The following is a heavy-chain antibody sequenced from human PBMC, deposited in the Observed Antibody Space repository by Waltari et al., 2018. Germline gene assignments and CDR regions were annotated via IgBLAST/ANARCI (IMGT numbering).Heavy chain of an antibody. D-gene: IGHD6-13*01. J-gene: IGHJ4*02. CDR1: GGSISSSSYY. Sequence: QLQLQESGPGLVKPSETLSLTCTVPGGSISSSSYYWGWIRQPPGKGLEWIGSSYYRGSTYYNPSLKSRVTISVDTSKNQFSLKLSSVTAADTAVYYCARLPPKYSSSWYDYWGQGTLVTVSS. CDR2: SYYRGST. CDR3: ARLPPKYSSSWYDY. V-gene: IGHV4-39*01.